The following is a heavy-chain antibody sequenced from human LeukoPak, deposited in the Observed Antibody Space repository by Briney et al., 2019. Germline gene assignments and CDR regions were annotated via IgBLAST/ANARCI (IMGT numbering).Heavy chain of an antibody. CDR2: TYYRSQWYN. V-gene: IGHV6-1*01. CDR3: ARGVTYSFDY. CDR1: GDSVSSTSAA. Sequence: SQTLSLTCAISGDSVSSTSAAWNWIRQSPSRGLEWLGGTYYRSQWYNEYAASVISRITINSDTSKNQFSLQLNSVTPGDTAVYYCARGVTYSFDYWGQRTLLTVSS. D-gene: IGHD2-21*02. J-gene: IGHJ4*02.